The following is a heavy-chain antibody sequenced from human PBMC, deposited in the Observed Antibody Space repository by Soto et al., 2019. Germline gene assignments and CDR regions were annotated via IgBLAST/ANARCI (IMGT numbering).Heavy chain of an antibody. D-gene: IGHD2-15*01. J-gene: IGHJ4*02. V-gene: IGHV4-31*03. Sequence: SEDLCPPNTVSGGSLSRGGYHLSRIRPPPGKGLEWIGYIYYSGSTYYNPSLKSRVTISVDTSKNQFSLKLSSVTAADTAVYYCAGVVVVAATRSFDYWGQGTLVTVSS. CDR3: AGVVVVAATRSFDY. CDR1: GGSLSRGGYH. CDR2: IYYSGST.